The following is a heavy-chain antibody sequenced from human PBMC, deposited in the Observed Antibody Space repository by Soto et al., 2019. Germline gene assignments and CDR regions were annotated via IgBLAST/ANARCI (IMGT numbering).Heavy chain of an antibody. CDR2: ISNDGSTT. Sequence: GGSLRLSCAASGFTLSWYWMHWARQVPGKGLVWVSRISNDGSTTTYADSVKGRFTISRDNAKNTLYLQMNSLRAEDTAVYYCAPLRAHSYGYTRPWGQGTLVTVSS. V-gene: IGHV3-74*01. D-gene: IGHD5-18*01. J-gene: IGHJ5*02. CDR3: APLRAHSYGYTRP. CDR1: GFTLSWYW.